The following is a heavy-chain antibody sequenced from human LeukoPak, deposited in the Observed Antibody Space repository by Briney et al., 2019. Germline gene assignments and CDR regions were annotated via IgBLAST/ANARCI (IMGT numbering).Heavy chain of an antibody. CDR1: GFIFSIYT. Sequence: GGSLRLSCAASGFIFSIYTMNWVRQAPGKGLEWVSSISGSGGSTYYADSLKGRFTVSRDNSKNTLYLQMNSLRAEDAAVYYCACDVDVWGQGTAVTVSS. J-gene: IGHJ6*02. CDR3: ACDVDV. CDR2: ISGSGGST. V-gene: IGHV3-23*01.